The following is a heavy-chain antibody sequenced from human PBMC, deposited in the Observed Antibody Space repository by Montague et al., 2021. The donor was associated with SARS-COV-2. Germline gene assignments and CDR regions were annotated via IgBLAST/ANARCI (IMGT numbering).Heavy chain of an antibody. D-gene: IGHD3-16*01. CDR2: IHHSGNT. CDR3: ASQGAYLADFAP. J-gene: IGHJ5*02. CDR1: GRSISTDHY. V-gene: IGHV4-38-2*02. Sequence: SETLSLTCTVSGRSISTDHYWGWIRQPPGKGLEWIGSIHHSGNTYYNPSLKSRLTISIDTSKNQFSLKLTSLTAADTAVYYCASQGAYLADFAPWGQGTLVTVSS.